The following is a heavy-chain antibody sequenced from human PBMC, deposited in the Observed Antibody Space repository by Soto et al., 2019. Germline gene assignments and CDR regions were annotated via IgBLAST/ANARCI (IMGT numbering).Heavy chain of an antibody. CDR1: GGSISSSSYY. CDR2: IYYSGST. J-gene: IGHJ5*02. Sequence: SETLSLTCTVSGGSISSSSYYWGWIRQPPGKGLEWIGSIYYSGSTYYNPSLKSRVTISVDTSKNQFSLKLSSLTAADTAVYYCARHAMGWFDPWGQGTLVTVSS. CDR3: ARHAMGWFDP. V-gene: IGHV4-39*01.